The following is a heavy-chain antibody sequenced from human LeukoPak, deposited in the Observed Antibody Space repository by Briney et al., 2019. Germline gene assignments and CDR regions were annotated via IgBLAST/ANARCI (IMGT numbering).Heavy chain of an antibody. Sequence: LTGGSLRLSCAASGFTFSSYAMSWVRQAPGKGLEWVSAICGSGGSTYYADSVKGRFTISRDNSKNTLYLQMNSLGAEDTAVYYCAKSPRYSTSQAFDYWGQGTLVTVSS. D-gene: IGHD2-2*01. CDR2: ICGSGGST. V-gene: IGHV3-23*01. CDR1: GFTFSSYA. CDR3: AKSPRYSTSQAFDY. J-gene: IGHJ4*02.